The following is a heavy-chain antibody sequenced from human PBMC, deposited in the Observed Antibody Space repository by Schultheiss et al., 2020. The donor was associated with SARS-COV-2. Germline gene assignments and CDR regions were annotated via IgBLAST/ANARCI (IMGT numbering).Heavy chain of an antibody. V-gene: IGHV3-23*01. CDR1: GFTFSSYA. J-gene: IGHJ6*02. CDR2: ISGSGGST. Sequence: GGSLRLSCAASGFTFSSYAMSWVRQAPGKGLEWVSAISGSGGSTYYADSVKGRFTISRDNSKNTLYLQMNSLRAEDTAVYYCARLWDSGYYYYYGMDVWGQGTTVTVSS. D-gene: IGHD4/OR15-4a*01. CDR3: ARLWDSGYYYYYGMDV.